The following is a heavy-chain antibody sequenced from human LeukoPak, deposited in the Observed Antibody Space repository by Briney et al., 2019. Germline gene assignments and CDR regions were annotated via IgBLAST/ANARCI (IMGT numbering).Heavy chain of an antibody. CDR2: IYASGIT. D-gene: IGHD5-24*01. CDR3: ARESRTVQMATSMHGHWFDP. CDR1: GASISDNFY. V-gene: IGHV4-61*02. J-gene: IGHJ5*02. Sequence: SETLSLTCTVSGASISDNFYWSWIRQSAGKGLEWIGRIYASGITTYSSTLKSRLTISVDTSKNQFSLRLTSVTAADTAVYYCARESRTVQMATSMHGHWFDPWGQGTLVTVSS.